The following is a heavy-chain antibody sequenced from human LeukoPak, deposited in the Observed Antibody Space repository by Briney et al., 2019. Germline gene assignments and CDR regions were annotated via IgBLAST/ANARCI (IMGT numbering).Heavy chain of an antibody. D-gene: IGHD6-19*01. Sequence: PGGSLRLSCAASGFIFSSYAMHWVRQAPGKGLEWVAVISYDGSNKYYADSVKGRFTISRDNSKNTLYLQMNSLRAEDTAVYYCARDIGSGWYFPEAQFDNWGQGTLVTVSS. CDR2: ISYDGSNK. V-gene: IGHV3-30-3*01. CDR3: ARDIGSGWYFPEAQFDN. CDR1: GFIFSSYA. J-gene: IGHJ4*02.